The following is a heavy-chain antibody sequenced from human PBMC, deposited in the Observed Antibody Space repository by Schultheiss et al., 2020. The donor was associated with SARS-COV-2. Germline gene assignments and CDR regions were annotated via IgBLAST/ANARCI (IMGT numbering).Heavy chain of an antibody. Sequence: GGSLRLSCAASGFTFSSYDMHWVRQATGKGLEWVSAISGSGGSTYYADSVKGRFTISRDNSKNTLYLQMNSLRAEDTAVYYCTTDLAAYFDYWGQGTLVTVSS. CDR1: GFTFSSYD. CDR2: ISGSGGST. V-gene: IGHV3-23*01. D-gene: IGHD6-25*01. J-gene: IGHJ4*02. CDR3: TTDLAAYFDY.